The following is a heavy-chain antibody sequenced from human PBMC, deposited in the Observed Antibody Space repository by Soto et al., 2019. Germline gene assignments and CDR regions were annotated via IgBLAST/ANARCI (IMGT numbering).Heavy chain of an antibody. V-gene: IGHV3-21*01. Sequence: EVQLVDSGGGLVKPGESLRLSCAASGFIFSDYTMTWVRQAPGKGLEWVSSISSSSNYMYYADSMRGRFTISRDNAKNSLYLQMNSLRAEDTAVYYCAREAAPNHCFDYWGQGTLVTVSS. CDR2: ISSSSNYM. CDR1: GFIFSDYT. CDR3: AREAAPNHCFDY. J-gene: IGHJ4*02. D-gene: IGHD2-8*01.